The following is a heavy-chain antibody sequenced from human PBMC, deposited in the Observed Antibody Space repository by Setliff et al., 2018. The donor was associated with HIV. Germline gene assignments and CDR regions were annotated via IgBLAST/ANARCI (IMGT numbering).Heavy chain of an antibody. Sequence: ETLSLTCAASGFTFHDYGMSWVRQAPGKGLECISGINWNGGSTGYADSVKGRFTVSRDNAKNSLYLQMNSLRAEDTALYYCARDRSVGTLSAFDIWGQGTMVTVSS. CDR3: ARDRSVGTLSAFDI. V-gene: IGHV3-20*04. J-gene: IGHJ3*02. D-gene: IGHD1-26*01. CDR1: GFTFHDYG. CDR2: INWNGGST.